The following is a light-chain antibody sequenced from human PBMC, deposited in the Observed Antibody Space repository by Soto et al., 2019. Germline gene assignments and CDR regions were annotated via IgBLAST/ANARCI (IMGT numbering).Light chain of an antibody. J-gene: IGKJ1*01. CDR3: QQYNNWWT. Sequence: EIVMTQSPVTLSMSPGERATLSCRAGQSVGSSLAWYQQKPGQPPRLLIYGASTRATGIPARFTGSGSETEFTLTISSLQFDDSAVYYCQQYNNWWTFGQGTKVEIK. V-gene: IGKV3-15*01. CDR2: GAS. CDR1: QSVGSS.